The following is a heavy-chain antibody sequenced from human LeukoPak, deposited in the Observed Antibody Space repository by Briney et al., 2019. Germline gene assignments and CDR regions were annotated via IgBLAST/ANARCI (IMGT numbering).Heavy chain of an antibody. V-gene: IGHV1-8*01. CDR3: ARRGVLWFGELFYYGMDV. J-gene: IGHJ6*02. CDR1: GYTFTSYD. D-gene: IGHD3-10*01. Sequence: AASVKVSCKASGYTFTSYDINWVRQATGQGLEWMGWMNPNSGNTGYAQKFQGRVTMTRNTSISTAYMELSSLRSEDTAVYYCARRGVLWFGELFYYGMDVWGQGTTVTVSS. CDR2: MNPNSGNT.